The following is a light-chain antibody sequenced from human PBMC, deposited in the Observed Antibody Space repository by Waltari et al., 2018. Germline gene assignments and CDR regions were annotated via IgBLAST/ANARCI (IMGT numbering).Light chain of an antibody. CDR2: EAS. Sequence: VMTQPPLSLSVTPGQPVSMPCKSSQSPLHSDVKTYFFWSLQRPGQSPQLLIYEASNRVSGVPDRFRGSGSGTDFTLKISRVEAEDVGVYYCMQSIEFWTFGQGTKMEIK. J-gene: IGKJ1*01. V-gene: IGKV2D-29*02. CDR3: MQSIEFWT. CDR1: QSPLHSDVKTY.